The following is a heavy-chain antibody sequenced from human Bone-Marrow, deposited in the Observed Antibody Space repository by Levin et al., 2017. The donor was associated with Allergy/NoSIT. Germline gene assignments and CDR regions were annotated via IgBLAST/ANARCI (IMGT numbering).Heavy chain of an antibody. J-gene: IGHJ5*02. CDR3: ARGRRDIAVAVKRHPYYKNWFDP. CDR1: GGSFSGYY. V-gene: IGHV4-34*01. D-gene: IGHD6-19*01. CDR2: INHSGST. Sequence: SQTLSLTCAVYGGSFSGYYWSWLRQPPGKGLEWIGEINHSGSTNYNPSLKSRVTISVDTSKNQFSLKLSSVTAADTAVYYCARGRRDIAVAVKRHPYYKNWFDPWGQGTLVTVSS.